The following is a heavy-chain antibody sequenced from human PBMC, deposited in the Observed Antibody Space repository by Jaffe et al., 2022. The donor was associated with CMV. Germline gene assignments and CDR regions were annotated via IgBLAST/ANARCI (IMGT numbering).Heavy chain of an antibody. Sequence: EVQLVESGGGLVQPGGSLRLSCAASGFTFSSYAMSWVRQAPGKGLEWVSAISGSGGSTYYADSVKGRFTISRDNSKNTLYLQMNSLRAEDTAVYYCAKQPDIVVVVAATLGRVSWFDPWGQGTLVTVSS. CDR1: GFTFSSYA. V-gene: IGHV3-23*04. CDR3: AKQPDIVVVVAATLGRVSWFDP. D-gene: IGHD2-15*01. J-gene: IGHJ5*02. CDR2: ISGSGGST.